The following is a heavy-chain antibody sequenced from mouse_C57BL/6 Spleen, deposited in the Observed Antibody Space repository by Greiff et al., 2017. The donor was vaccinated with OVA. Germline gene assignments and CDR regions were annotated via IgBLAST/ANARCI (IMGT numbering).Heavy chain of an antibody. Sequence: EVQVVESGGDLVKPGGSLKLSCAASGFTFSSYGMSWVRQTPDKRLEWVATISSGGSYTYYPDSVKGRFTISRDNAKNTLYLQMSSLKSEDTAMYYCARQGVTYYVDCWGQGTTLTVSS. CDR2: ISSGGSYT. J-gene: IGHJ2*01. CDR1: GFTFSSYG. D-gene: IGHD2-5*01. CDR3: ARQGVTYYVDC. V-gene: IGHV5-6*01.